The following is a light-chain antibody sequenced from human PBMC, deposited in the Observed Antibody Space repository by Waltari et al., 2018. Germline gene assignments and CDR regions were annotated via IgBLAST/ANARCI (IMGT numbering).Light chain of an antibody. J-gene: IGLJ2*01. V-gene: IGLV1-40*01. CDR2: GNS. CDR3: QSYDSSLSVV. CDR1: RSKLGGGCD. Sequence: SVLTQPPSVSRAPGQRVTIPCPGSRSKLGGGCDVPWYQPLPGTAPTLLIYGNSNRPSGVPDRFSGSKSGTSASLAITGLQAEDEADYYCQSYDSSLSVVFGGGTKLTVL.